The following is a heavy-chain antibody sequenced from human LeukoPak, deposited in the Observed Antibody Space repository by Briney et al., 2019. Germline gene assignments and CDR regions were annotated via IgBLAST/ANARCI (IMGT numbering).Heavy chain of an antibody. D-gene: IGHD5-12*01. CDR2: IGGSGDST. Sequence: PGGSLRLSCAASGFTFSSYIMSWVRQAPGKGLEWVSLIGGSGDSTYYADSVKGRFTISRDNAKNSLYLQMNSLRAEDAAVYYCARERGYSGYDYFIDSPSDSWGQGTLVTVSS. CDR1: GFTFSSYI. J-gene: IGHJ4*02. CDR3: ARERGYSGYDYFIDSPSDS. V-gene: IGHV3-23*01.